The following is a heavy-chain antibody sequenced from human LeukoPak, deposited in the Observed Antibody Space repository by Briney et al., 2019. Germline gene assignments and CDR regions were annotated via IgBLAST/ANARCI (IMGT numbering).Heavy chain of an antibody. CDR1: GYTFTGSY. D-gene: IGHD3-10*01. Sequence: ASLKVSCKASGYTFTGSYMHCVREAPLDGRERMGWINPNSGGTNYAQKFQGRVTMTRDTSISTADMELSRLRSDDTAVYYCARSRTGSGFLFDYWRRGTVVTVSS. V-gene: IGHV1-2*02. CDR2: INPNSGGT. CDR3: ARSRTGSGFLFDY. J-gene: IGHJ4*02.